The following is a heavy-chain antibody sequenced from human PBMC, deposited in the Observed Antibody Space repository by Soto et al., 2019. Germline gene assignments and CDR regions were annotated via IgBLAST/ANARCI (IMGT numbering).Heavy chain of an antibody. CDR1: GGTFTTYA. Sequence: GASVKVYCKASGGTFTTYAVSWVRQAPGQGHEWMGWISAYNGNTNYAQKLQGRVTMTKDTSTSTAYMELRSLRSDDTAVYYCARYTVTTTFDPWGQGTLVTVSS. D-gene: IGHD4-17*01. CDR2: ISAYNGNT. J-gene: IGHJ5*02. V-gene: IGHV1-18*01. CDR3: ARYTVTTTFDP.